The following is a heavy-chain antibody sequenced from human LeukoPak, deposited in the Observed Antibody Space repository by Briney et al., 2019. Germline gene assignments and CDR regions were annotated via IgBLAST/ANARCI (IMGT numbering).Heavy chain of an antibody. CDR2: INSDGSTT. Sequence: HPGGSLRLSCAASGFTLSSYWMHWVRQAPGKGLVWVSRINSDGSTTNYADSVKGRFTISRDNAKNTLYLQMDSLRAEDTAVYYCARGRSMRFDPWGQGTLVTVSS. J-gene: IGHJ5*02. CDR1: GFTLSSYW. CDR3: ARGRSMRFDP. V-gene: IGHV3-74*01. D-gene: IGHD2-8*01.